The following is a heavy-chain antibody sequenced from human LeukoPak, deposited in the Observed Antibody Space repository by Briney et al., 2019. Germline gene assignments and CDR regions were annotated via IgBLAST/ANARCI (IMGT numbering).Heavy chain of an antibody. CDR3: AKEISNRFWYYGMDV. D-gene: IGHD4-11*01. J-gene: IGHJ6*02. CDR1: GFTFSSYA. V-gene: IGHV3-23*01. CDR2: ISGSGGST. Sequence: GGSLRLSCAASGFTFSSYAMSWVRQALGKGLEWVSAISGSGGSTYYADSVKGRFTISRDNSKNTLYLQMNSLRAEDTAVYYCAKEISNRFWYYGMDVWGQGTTVTVSS.